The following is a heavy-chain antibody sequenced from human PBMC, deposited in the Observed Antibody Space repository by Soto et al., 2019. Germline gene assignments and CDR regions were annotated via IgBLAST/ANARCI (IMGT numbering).Heavy chain of an antibody. CDR1: GYPFSSYA. D-gene: IGHD2-15*01. Sequence: QVQLVQSGAEVKEPGASVKVSCKASGYPFSSYAMQWVRQAPGQRLEWMGWINAGKGDTKYSQKFQGRVTITRDTAASTAFMEMSSLRSEDTSVNDWTTGVGGPGYWGQGTLVTVSS. J-gene: IGHJ4*02. CDR3: TTGVGGPGY. V-gene: IGHV1-3*01. CDR2: INAGKGDT.